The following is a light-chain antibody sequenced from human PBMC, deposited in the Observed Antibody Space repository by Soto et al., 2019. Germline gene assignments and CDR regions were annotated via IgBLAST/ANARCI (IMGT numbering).Light chain of an antibody. V-gene: IGKV3-11*01. CDR2: DAS. CDR1: QSVSNY. Sequence: EIVLTQSPATLSLSPGDRATLSCRASQSVSNYLAWYQQKPGQAPRLLIYDASNRATGIPARFSGGGSGTDFPLTISSLEPEDFAVYYCQQRSNWLTFGGGTTVEIK. J-gene: IGKJ4*01. CDR3: QQRSNWLT.